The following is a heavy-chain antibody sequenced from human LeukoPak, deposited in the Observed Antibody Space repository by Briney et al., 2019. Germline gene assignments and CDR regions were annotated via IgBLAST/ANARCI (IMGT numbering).Heavy chain of an antibody. Sequence: SETLSLTCAVYGGSFSGYYWSWIRQPPGKGLEWIGEINHSGSTNYNPSLKSRVTISVDTSKNQFSLKLSSVTAADTAVYYCARYRGAPGHYYYYYYMDVWGKGTTVTVSS. CDR3: ARYRGAPGHYYYYYYMDV. CDR1: GGSFSGYY. D-gene: IGHD1-26*01. CDR2: INHSGST. J-gene: IGHJ6*03. V-gene: IGHV4-34*01.